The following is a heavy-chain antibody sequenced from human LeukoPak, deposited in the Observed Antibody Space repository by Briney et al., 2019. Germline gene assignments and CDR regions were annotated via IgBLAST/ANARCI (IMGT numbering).Heavy chain of an antibody. J-gene: IGHJ4*02. Sequence: ASVTVSCKASGYTFTVYYIHWVRQAPGQGLEWMGWINPNSGGTNYAQNFQDRVTMTRDTSISTAYMELSRLRSDDTAVYYCVRWEPSHYFDYWGQGTLVTVSS. CDR1: GYTFTVYY. D-gene: IGHD1-26*01. CDR2: INPNSGGT. CDR3: VRWEPSHYFDY. V-gene: IGHV1-2*02.